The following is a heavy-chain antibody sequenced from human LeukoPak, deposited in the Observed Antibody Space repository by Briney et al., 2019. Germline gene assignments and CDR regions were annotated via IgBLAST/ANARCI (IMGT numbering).Heavy chain of an antibody. CDR2: INPSGSET. V-gene: IGHV3-7*04. J-gene: IGHJ4*02. Sequence: GGSLRLSCAASGFTLSNHWLTWVRQAPGKRPQWVAHINPSGSETALLDSVRGRFTISRDSSKNSLYLQVNTLRVEDTAVYYCARVGRSGYTADYWGQGTLVTVSS. D-gene: IGHD3-22*01. CDR3: ARVGRSGYTADY. CDR1: GFTLSNHW.